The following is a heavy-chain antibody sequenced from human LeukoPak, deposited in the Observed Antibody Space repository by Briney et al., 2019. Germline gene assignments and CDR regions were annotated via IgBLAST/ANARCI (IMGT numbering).Heavy chain of an antibody. Sequence: GGSLRLSCAASGFSFDDYGMSWVRQAPGKGLEWVSGINWNGGSTGYADSVKGRFTISRDNAKNSLYLQMNSLRAEDTALYYCARGGAINYFDYWGQGTLVTVSS. D-gene: IGHD3-10*01. CDR3: ARGGAINYFDY. J-gene: IGHJ4*02. CDR1: GFSFDDYG. V-gene: IGHV3-20*04. CDR2: INWNGGST.